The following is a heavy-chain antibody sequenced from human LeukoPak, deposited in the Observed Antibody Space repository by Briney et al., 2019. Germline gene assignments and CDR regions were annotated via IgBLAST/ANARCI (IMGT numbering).Heavy chain of an antibody. CDR2: INTNTGNP. Sequence: ASVKVSCKASGYTFTSYAMNWVRQAPGQGLEWMGWINTNTGNPTYAQGFTGRFVFSLDTSVSTAYLQISSLKAEDTAVYYCARKYCSGGSCYSGLTDWGQGTLVTVSS. CDR1: GYTFTSYA. J-gene: IGHJ4*02. V-gene: IGHV7-4-1*02. CDR3: ARKYCSGGSCYSGLTD. D-gene: IGHD2-15*01.